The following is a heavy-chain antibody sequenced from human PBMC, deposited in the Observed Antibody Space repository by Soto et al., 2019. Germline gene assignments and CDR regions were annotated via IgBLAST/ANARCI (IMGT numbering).Heavy chain of an antibody. CDR3: AREARSSTDYYGSGSYWLASYYYYGIDV. J-gene: IGHJ6*02. CDR1: GYTFTGYY. Sequence: QVQLVQSGAEVKKPGASVKVSCKASGYTFTGYYMHWVRQAPGQGLEWMGWINPNSGGTNYAQKFQGWVTMTRDTFISTAYIELSSLKSDDTGVYYCAREARSSTDYYGSGSYWLASYYYYGIDVWGQGTTVTVSS. CDR2: INPNSGGT. V-gene: IGHV1-2*04. D-gene: IGHD3-10*01.